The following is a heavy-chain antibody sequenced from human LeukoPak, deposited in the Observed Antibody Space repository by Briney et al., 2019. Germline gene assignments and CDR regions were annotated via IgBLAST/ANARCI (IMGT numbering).Heavy chain of an antibody. Sequence: SETLSLTCTVSGGSISSSSYYWGWIRQPPGKGLEWIGSIYYSGSTYYNPSLKSRVTISVDTSKNQFSLKLSSVTAADTAVYYCARGPYCGGDCYSPFDNWGQGTLVTVSS. CDR1: GGSISSSSYY. CDR2: IYYSGST. V-gene: IGHV4-39*01. CDR3: ARGPYCGGDCYSPFDN. D-gene: IGHD2-21*02. J-gene: IGHJ4*02.